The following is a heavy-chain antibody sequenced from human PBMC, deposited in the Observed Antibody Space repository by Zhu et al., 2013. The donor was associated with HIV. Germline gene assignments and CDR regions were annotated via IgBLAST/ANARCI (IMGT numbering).Heavy chain of an antibody. Sequence: EVQLVESGGGLVQPGGSLRLSCAASGFTFSSYSMNWVRQAPGKGLEWVSAISGSGGNTYYADSVKGRFTISRDNSKKTLYLQMNSLRAEDTAVYYCARALSGYDPFDYWGQGTLVTVSS. V-gene: IGHV3-23*04. CDR2: ISGSGGNT. J-gene: IGHJ4*02. D-gene: IGHD5-12*01. CDR3: ARALSGYDPFDY. CDR1: GFTFSSYS.